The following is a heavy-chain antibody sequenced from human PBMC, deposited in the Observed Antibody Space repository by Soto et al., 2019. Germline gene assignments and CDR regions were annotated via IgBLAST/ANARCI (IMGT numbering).Heavy chain of an antibody. CDR1: GGSVSSGSYY. V-gene: IGHV4-61*01. CDR3: ATQTGYCSGGSWYEDS. CDR2: IYYSGST. D-gene: IGHD2-15*01. Sequence: QVQLQESGPGLVKPSETLSLTCTVSGGSVSSGSYYWSWIRPPPGKGLEWIGYIYYSGSTNYNPSLKSRVTISVDTSKNQSSLKLSSVTAADTAVYYCATQTGYCSGGSWYEDSWGQGTLVTVSS. J-gene: IGHJ4*02.